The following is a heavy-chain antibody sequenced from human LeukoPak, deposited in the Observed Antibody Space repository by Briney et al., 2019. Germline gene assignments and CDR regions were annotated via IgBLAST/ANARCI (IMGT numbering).Heavy chain of an antibody. D-gene: IGHD3-10*01. CDR3: ARATYRSRSFYGPSD. Sequence: GGSLRLSCAPCVFTFSSYGMHWVRRAPGKGVDWVAVICPDGSNKFYADPVKGRFPIPREDSKYTVYLEMNSLRGEDPPVYYCARATYRSRSFYGPSDWGQGTLVTVSS. J-gene: IGHJ4*02. V-gene: IGHV3-33*01. CDR2: ICPDGSNK. CDR1: VFTFSSYG.